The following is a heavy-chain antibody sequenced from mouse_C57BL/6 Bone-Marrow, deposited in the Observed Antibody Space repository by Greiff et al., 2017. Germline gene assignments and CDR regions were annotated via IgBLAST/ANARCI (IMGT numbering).Heavy chain of an antibody. J-gene: IGHJ4*01. V-gene: IGHV1-72*01. CDR2: IDPNSGGT. CDR1: GYTFTSYW. D-gene: IGHD2-5*01. Sequence: QVQLQQPGAELVKPGASVKLSCKASGYTFTSYWMHWVKQRPGRGLEWIGRIDPNSGGTKYNEKFKSKATLTVDKPSSTAYMQLSSQTSEDSAFYYCARDSNYLYYYAMDYWGQGTSVTVSS. CDR3: ARDSNYLYYYAMDY.